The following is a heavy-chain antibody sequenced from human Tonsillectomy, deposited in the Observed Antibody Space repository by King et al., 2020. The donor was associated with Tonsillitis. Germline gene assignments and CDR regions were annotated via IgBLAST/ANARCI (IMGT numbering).Heavy chain of an antibody. V-gene: IGHV3-21*01. CDR2: MSSSSSYI. D-gene: IGHD3-22*01. J-gene: IGHJ4*02. Sequence: VQLVESGGGLVKPGGSLRLSCAASGFTFSSYSMNWVRQAPGKGLEWVSSMSSSSSYIYYADSVKGRFTISRDNAKNSLYLQMNSLRAEDVAVYYCARDYYDSSGYNPGAFEYWGQGTLVTVSS. CDR3: ARDYYDSSGYNPGAFEY. CDR1: GFTFSSYS.